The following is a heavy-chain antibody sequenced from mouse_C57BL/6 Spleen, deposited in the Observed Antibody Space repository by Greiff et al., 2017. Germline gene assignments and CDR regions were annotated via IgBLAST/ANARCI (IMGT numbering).Heavy chain of an antibody. Sequence: QVQLQQPGAELVKPGASVKLSCKASGYTFTSYWMQWVKQRPGQGLEWIGEIDPSDSYTNYNQKFKGKATLTVDKSSSTAYMQLSSLTSEDSAVYYCARSGGYDVRYYAMDYWGQGTSVTVSS. V-gene: IGHV1-50*01. CDR1: GYTFTSYW. CDR2: IDPSDSYT. CDR3: ARSGGYDVRYYAMDY. J-gene: IGHJ4*01. D-gene: IGHD2-2*01.